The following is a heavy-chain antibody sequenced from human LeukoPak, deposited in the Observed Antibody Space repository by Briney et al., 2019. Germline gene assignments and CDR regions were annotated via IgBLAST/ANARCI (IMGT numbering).Heavy chain of an antibody. CDR3: AREGTAAAGTN. V-gene: IGHV3-48*04. CDR2: ISSSSSTI. Sequence: GGSLRLSCAASGFTFSSYSMNWVRQAPGKGLEWVSYISSSSSTIYYADSVKGRFTTSRDNAKNSLYLQMNSLRAEDTAVYYCAREGTAAAGTNWGQGTLVTVSS. CDR1: GFTFSSYS. J-gene: IGHJ4*02. D-gene: IGHD6-13*01.